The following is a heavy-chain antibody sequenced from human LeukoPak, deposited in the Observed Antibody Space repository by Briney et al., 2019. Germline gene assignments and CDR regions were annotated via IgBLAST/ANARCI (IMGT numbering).Heavy chain of an antibody. CDR3: ARELRNYYDSSTVKKDNDY. V-gene: IGHV3-33*01. Sequence: QPGRSLRLSCAASGFTFSSYGMHWVRQAPGKGLEWVAVIWYDGSNKYYADSVKGRFTISRDNSKNTLYLQMNSLRAEDTAVYYCARELRNYYDSSTVKKDNDYWGQGTLVTVSS. D-gene: IGHD3-22*01. CDR2: IWYDGSNK. CDR1: GFTFSSYG. J-gene: IGHJ4*02.